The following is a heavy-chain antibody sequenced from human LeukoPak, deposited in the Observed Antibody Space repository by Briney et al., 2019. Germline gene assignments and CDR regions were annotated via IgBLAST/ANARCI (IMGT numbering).Heavy chain of an antibody. J-gene: IGHJ5*02. D-gene: IGHD1-1*01. CDR1: GGTFSSYA. CDR3: ARDSRYNWNDGWFDP. Sequence: SVKVSCKASGGTFSSYAISWVRQAPGQWPERMGGIIPIFGTANYAQKFQGRVTITADESTSTAYTELSSLRSEDTAVYYCARDSRYNWNDGWFDPWGQGTLVTVSS. CDR2: IIPIFGTA. V-gene: IGHV1-69*13.